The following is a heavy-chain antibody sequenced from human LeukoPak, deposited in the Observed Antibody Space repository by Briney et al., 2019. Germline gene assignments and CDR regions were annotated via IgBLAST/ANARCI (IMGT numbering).Heavy chain of an antibody. J-gene: IGHJ4*02. V-gene: IGHV1-18*01. CDR3: ARSDFWSGYYRGQWADY. CDR1: GYTFTSYG. Sequence: ASVKVSCKASGYTFTSYGISWVRQAPGQGLEWMGWISAYNGNTNYAQKLQGRVTMTTDTSTSTAYMEVRSLRSDDTAVYYCARSDFWSGYYRGQWADYWGQGTLVTVSP. CDR2: ISAYNGNT. D-gene: IGHD3-3*01.